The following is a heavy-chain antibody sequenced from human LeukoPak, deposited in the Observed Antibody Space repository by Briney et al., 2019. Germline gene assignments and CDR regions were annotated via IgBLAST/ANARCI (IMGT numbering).Heavy chain of an antibody. CDR1: GYTFTSYD. V-gene: IGHV1-8*02. Sequence: ASVKVSCKASGYTFTSYDINWVRQATGQGLEWMGWMNPNSGNTGYAQRFQGRLTMTRNTSISTAYMELSSLRAEDTAVYYCARGTYCGSDCYSFEYWGQGTLVTVSS. D-gene: IGHD2-21*01. CDR3: ARGTYCGSDCYSFEY. CDR2: MNPNSGNT. J-gene: IGHJ4*02.